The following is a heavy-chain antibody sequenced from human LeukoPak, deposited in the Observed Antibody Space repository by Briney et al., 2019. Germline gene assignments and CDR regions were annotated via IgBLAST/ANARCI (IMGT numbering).Heavy chain of an antibody. J-gene: IGHJ4*01. CDR1: GGSVSDYY. D-gene: IGHD7-27*01. V-gene: IGHV4-59*02. CDR3: ASRKLGNDY. Sequence: SETLSLTCTVSGGSVSDYYWSWIRQSPGKGLEWIGYIYYTGSSSYNPSLRSRVTISADTSKNQFSLKLSSVAAADTAAYYCASRKLGNDYWGQGTLVTVSS. CDR2: IYYTGSS.